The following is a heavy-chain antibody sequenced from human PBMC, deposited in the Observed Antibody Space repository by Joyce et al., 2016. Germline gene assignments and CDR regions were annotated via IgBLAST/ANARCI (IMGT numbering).Heavy chain of an antibody. D-gene: IGHD3-16*01. CDR2: ITPFNGDT. J-gene: IGHJ3*02. Sequence: QMQLVQSGAEVKKTGSSVKVSCEASGYTFTYRYLHWVRQAPGQALEWMGWITPFNGDTNYAQKFQDRVTITRDRSMSTAYMELSSLRSEGTAMYYCASPSSTFDAFDIWGQGTMVTVSS. CDR3: ASPSSTFDAFDI. CDR1: GYTFTYRY. V-gene: IGHV1-45*02.